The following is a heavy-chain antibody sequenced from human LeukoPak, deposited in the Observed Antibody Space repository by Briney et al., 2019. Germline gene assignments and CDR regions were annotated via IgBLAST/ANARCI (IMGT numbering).Heavy chain of an antibody. D-gene: IGHD1-1*01. CDR3: AKGLKTTVGPYKGYHYYMDV. CDR1: GFTFSSYG. CDR2: ISDDGTRK. Sequence: PGRSLRLSCAASGFTFSSYGIHWVRLAPGRGLEWVAVISDDGTRKYYADSVQGRFTISRDNSKNTLSLQVSSLRAEDTAIYYCAKGLKTTVGPYKGYHYYMDVWGKGTTVTVSS. V-gene: IGHV3-30*18. J-gene: IGHJ6*03.